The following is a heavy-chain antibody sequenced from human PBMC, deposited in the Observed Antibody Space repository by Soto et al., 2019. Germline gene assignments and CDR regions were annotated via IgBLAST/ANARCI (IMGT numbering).Heavy chain of an antibody. D-gene: IGHD3-16*01. CDR1: GYSFTTYG. CDR3: ASGSIIRYTPIYY. V-gene: IGHV1-3*01. Sequence: QVQLVQSGAEMMEPGASVRVSCKATGYSFTTYGLHWVRQAPGQRLEWMGWINAVNGNTEYSQELQGRVTITRDTSAITAYMKLSSLTSADTALYSCASGSIIRYTPIYYWCQGTLVSVSS. CDR2: INAVNGNT. J-gene: IGHJ4*02.